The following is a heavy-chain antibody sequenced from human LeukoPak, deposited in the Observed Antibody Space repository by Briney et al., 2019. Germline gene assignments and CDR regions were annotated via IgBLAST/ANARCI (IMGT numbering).Heavy chain of an antibody. Sequence: PGGSLRLSCAASGFTFSSYAMSGVRQAPGKGREWVSYINDVRSDIHYADSVKGRFTISRDNAKNTLYLQMNSLRAEDTAVYYCARDTYRPGLLDCWGQGTLVTVSS. CDR1: GFTFSSYA. V-gene: IGHV3-21*05. J-gene: IGHJ4*02. CDR3: ARDTYRPGLLDC. D-gene: IGHD1-14*01. CDR2: INDVRSDI.